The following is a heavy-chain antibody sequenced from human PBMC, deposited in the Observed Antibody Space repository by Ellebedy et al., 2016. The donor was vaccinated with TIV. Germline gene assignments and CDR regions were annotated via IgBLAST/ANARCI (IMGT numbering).Heavy chain of an antibody. D-gene: IGHD2-8*01. CDR2: IIPIFGTA. J-gene: IGHJ4*02. V-gene: IGHV1-69*13. Sequence: AASVKVSCKASGVTFSRYAVSWARQAPGQGLEWMGGIIPIFGTANDAQKFQGRVTITADESTRTAYMELSSLRSEDTAVYYCAVNNGSNPYYLHYWGQGTLVTVSS. CDR1: GVTFSRYA. CDR3: AVNNGSNPYYLHY.